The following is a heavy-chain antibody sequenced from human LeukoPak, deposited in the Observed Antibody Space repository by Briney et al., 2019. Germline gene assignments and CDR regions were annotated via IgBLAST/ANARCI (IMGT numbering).Heavy chain of an antibody. V-gene: IGHV4-59*01. CDR2: IFYSGST. CDR1: GGSISNYF. CDR3: AREDGYNSPYYFDY. D-gene: IGHD5-24*01. Sequence: SETLSLTCSVSGGSISNYFWTWIRQPPGKGLEWIGFIFYSGSTNYNPSVKSRVTISVDTSKNQFSLKLRSVTAADTAVYYCAREDGYNSPYYFDYWGQGTLVTVSS. J-gene: IGHJ4*02.